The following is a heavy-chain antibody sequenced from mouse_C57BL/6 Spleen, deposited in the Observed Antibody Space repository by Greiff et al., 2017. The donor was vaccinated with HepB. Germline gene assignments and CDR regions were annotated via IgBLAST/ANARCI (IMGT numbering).Heavy chain of an antibody. CDR3: ARRDYDGGYFDV. Sequence: EVKVVESGGGLVKPGGSLKLSCAASGFTFSDYGMHWVRQAPEKGLEWVAYISSGSSTIYYADTVKGRFTISRDNAKNTLFLQMTSLGSEDTAMYYCARRDYDGGYFDVWGTGTTVTVSS. V-gene: IGHV5-17*01. CDR1: GFTFSDYG. D-gene: IGHD2-4*01. CDR2: ISSGSSTI. J-gene: IGHJ1*03.